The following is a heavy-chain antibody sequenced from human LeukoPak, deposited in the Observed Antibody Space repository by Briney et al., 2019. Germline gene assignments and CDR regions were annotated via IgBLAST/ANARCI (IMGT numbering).Heavy chain of an antibody. V-gene: IGHV3-23*01. D-gene: IGHD6-13*01. CDR2: ISGSGGTT. Sequence: GGSLRLSCAASGFTFSSYAMSWVRQAPGKGLEWVSGISGSGGTTYYVDSVKGRFTISGDNSKNTLYLQMNSLRADDTAVYYCARSYSSSWYSDCWGQGTLVTVSS. J-gene: IGHJ4*02. CDR1: GFTFSSYA. CDR3: ARSYSSSWYSDC.